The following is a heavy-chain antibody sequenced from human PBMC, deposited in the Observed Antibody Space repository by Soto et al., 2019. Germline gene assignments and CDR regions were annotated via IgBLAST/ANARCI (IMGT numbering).Heavy chain of an antibody. CDR3: ARVLSRAAGSGFAP. CDR2: IIPILGIA. Sequence: QVQLVQSGAEVKKPGSSVKVSCKASGGTFSSYTISWVRQAPGQGLEWMGRIIPILGIANYAQKFQGRVTITANKSRSTAYRELSSRGSEDTAVYYCARVLSRAAGSGFAPWGQVTLVTVSS. CDR1: GGTFSSYT. D-gene: IGHD6-13*01. J-gene: IGHJ5*02. V-gene: IGHV1-69*02.